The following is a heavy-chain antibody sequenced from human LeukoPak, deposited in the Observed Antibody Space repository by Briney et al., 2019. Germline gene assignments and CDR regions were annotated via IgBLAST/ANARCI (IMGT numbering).Heavy chain of an antibody. V-gene: IGHV3-11*01. CDR1: GFTFSDYY. Sequence: GGSLRLSCAASGFTFSDYYMTRIRQAPGKGLEWLSSINWNGDTIHYADSVKGRFTISRDNAKNAVYVQMNSLRVEDTAVYYCARALTLLIAADVFDIWGQGTLVTVS. CDR2: INWNGDTI. CDR3: ARALTLLIAADVFDI. J-gene: IGHJ3*02. D-gene: IGHD2/OR15-2a*01.